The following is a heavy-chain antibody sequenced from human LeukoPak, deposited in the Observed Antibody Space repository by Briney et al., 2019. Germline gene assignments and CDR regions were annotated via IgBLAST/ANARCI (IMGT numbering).Heavy chain of an antibody. D-gene: IGHD3-10*01. Sequence: PSETLSLTCTVSGGSISSYYWSWIRQPPGKGLEWIGYIYYSGSTNYNPSLKSRVTISVDTSKNQFSLKLSSVTAAVTAVYYCARASELVWFGATPFDLWGRGTLVTVSS. CDR3: ARASELVWFGATPFDL. CDR2: IYYSGST. CDR1: GGSISSYY. J-gene: IGHJ2*01. V-gene: IGHV4-59*08.